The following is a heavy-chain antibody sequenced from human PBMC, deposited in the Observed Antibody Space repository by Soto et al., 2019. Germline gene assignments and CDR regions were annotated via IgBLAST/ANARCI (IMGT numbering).Heavy chain of an antibody. CDR2: ITDNGGST. J-gene: IGHJ4*02. Sequence: PGGSLRLSCAASGFTFSRDGMSWVRQAPGKGLEWVSLITDNGGSTYYADSGKGRFTISRDNTKNTLFLQMNSLRAEDTAVYYCAKERATTTAFDYWGQGALVTVSS. V-gene: IGHV3-23*01. D-gene: IGHD4-17*01. CDR1: GFTFSRDG. CDR3: AKERATTTAFDY.